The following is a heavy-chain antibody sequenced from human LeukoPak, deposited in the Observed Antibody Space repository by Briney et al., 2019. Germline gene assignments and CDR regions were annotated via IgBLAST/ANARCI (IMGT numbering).Heavy chain of an antibody. CDR2: IYYSGST. J-gene: IGHJ3*02. Sequence: PSETLSLTCTVSGGSISSYYWSWIRQPPGKGLEWIGYIYYSGSTNYNPSLKSRVTISVDTSKNQFSLKLSSVTAADTAVYYCARGYGSGSPRGAFDIWGQGTMVTVSS. CDR3: ARGYGSGSPRGAFDI. D-gene: IGHD3-10*01. V-gene: IGHV4-59*01. CDR1: GGSISSYY.